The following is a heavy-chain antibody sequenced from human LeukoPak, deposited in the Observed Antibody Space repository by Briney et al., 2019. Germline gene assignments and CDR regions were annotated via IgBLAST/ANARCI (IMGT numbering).Heavy chain of an antibody. Sequence: GGSLRLSCAASGFTFSDNYMTWVRQAPGKGLEWLSYISGNGGVIQYADSVKGRFTISRDNAKNLLYLQMNSLRAEDTAVYYCAKTRVEALYYFDYWGQGTLVTVSS. CDR2: ISGNGGVI. D-gene: IGHD5-24*01. J-gene: IGHJ4*02. CDR1: GFTFSDNY. V-gene: IGHV3-11*04. CDR3: AKTRVEALYYFDY.